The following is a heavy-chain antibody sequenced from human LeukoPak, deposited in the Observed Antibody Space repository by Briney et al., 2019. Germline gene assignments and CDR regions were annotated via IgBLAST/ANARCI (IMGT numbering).Heavy chain of an antibody. Sequence: ASVKDSCKFSGNSQRDTSIHWVRQAPGQGRKWMGGFEPEDGEPIFVQTFQGRLSMTEDTSTDTAHMELSSLTVEDTAVYYCATADKWEPLDYWGQGTLVTVSS. CDR1: GNSQRDTS. D-gene: IGHD1-26*01. CDR2: FEPEDGEP. J-gene: IGHJ4*02. V-gene: IGHV1-24*01. CDR3: ATADKWEPLDY.